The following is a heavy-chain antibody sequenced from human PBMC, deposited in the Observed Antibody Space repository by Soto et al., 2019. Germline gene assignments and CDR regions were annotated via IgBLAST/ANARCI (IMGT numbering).Heavy chain of an antibody. D-gene: IGHD5-18*01. V-gene: IGHV4-59*01. CDR2: IYYIGTN. CDR1: GFAIRGYY. Sequence: SETLGLSCTFCGFAIRGYYCKLILQPPVKGLEYIVHIYYIGTNNYNPSLKSRATISVDTSKNQFSLKLTSVTAAGTGVYFCARSGSKYGHNAFDICEKGKMVNV. J-gene: IGHJ3*02. CDR3: ARSGSKYGHNAFDI.